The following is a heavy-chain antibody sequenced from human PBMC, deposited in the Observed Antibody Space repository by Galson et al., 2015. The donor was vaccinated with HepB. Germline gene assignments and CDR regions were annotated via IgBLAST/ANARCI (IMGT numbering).Heavy chain of an antibody. V-gene: IGHV3-23*01. CDR2: ITSSGAAT. Sequence: SLRLSCAASGFIFSNYAMTWVRLAPGKGLERVSSITSSGAATYYSDSVKGRFTVSRDNFKNTLYLQMNSLRAEDTAVYYCAKDPGGGRAWYFDLWGRGIL. CDR3: AKDPGGGRAWYFDL. CDR1: GFIFSNYA. J-gene: IGHJ2*01. D-gene: IGHD1-14*01.